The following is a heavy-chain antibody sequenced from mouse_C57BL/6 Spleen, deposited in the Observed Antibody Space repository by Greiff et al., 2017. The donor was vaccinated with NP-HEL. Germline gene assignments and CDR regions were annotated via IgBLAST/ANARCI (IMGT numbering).Heavy chain of an antibody. D-gene: IGHD2-4*01. J-gene: IGHJ4*01. CDR3: TTGDYDGDYYAMDY. CDR2: IDPENGDT. Sequence: VQLQQSGAELVRPGASVKLSCTASGFNITDDYMHWVKQRPEQGLEWIGWIDPENGDTEYASKFQGKATITADTSSNTAYLQLSSLTSEDTAVYYCTTGDYDGDYYAMDYWGHGTSVTVSS. CDR1: GFNITDDY. V-gene: IGHV14-4*01.